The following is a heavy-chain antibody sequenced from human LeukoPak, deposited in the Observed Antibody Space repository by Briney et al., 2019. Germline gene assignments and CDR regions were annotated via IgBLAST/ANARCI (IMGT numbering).Heavy chain of an antibody. CDR2: IYHSGTT. Sequence: KPSETLSLTCAVSGYSISSGYYWGWFRQPPGKGPEWIGCIYHSGTTYYNPSLKSRVTISVDTSKNQFSLMISSVTAADTAVYYCARQGGSNSPYYYYYMDVWGKGTTVTVSS. J-gene: IGHJ6*03. D-gene: IGHD6-13*01. CDR3: ARQGGSNSPYYYYYMDV. V-gene: IGHV4-38-2*01. CDR1: GYSISSGYY.